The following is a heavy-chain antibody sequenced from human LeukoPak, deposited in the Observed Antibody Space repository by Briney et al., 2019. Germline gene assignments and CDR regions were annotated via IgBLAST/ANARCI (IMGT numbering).Heavy chain of an antibody. J-gene: IGHJ4*02. CDR1: GGSTSGYY. V-gene: IGHV4-59*01. Sequence: SETLSLTCTVSGGSTSGYYWSWIRQPPGKGLEWIGYIYYSGSTSYNPSLKSRVTISVDTSENKFSLKLSSVTAADTAVYYCARVGYSSSWYVVGAFDYWGRGTLVTVSS. CDR2: IYYSGST. CDR3: ARVGYSSSWYVVGAFDY. D-gene: IGHD6-13*01.